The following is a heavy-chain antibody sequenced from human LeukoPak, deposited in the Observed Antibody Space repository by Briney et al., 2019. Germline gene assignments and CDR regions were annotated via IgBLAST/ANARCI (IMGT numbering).Heavy chain of an antibody. J-gene: IGHJ4*02. CDR3: ARGQAAAGTREYFDY. Sequence: SQTLSLTCTVSGGSISSGSYYWSWIWQPAGKGLEWIGRIYTSGSTNYNPSLKSRVTISVDTSKNQFSLKLSSVTAADTAVYYCARGQAAAGTREYFDYWGQGTLVTVSS. CDR1: GGSISSGSYY. D-gene: IGHD6-13*01. V-gene: IGHV4-61*02. CDR2: IYTSGST.